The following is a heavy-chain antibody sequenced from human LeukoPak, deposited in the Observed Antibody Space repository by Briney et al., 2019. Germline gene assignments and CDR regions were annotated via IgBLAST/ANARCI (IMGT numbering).Heavy chain of an antibody. CDR2: ISGDNGNT. CDR3: ARDDKILSGSYYQAFDF. Sequence: ASVKVSCKASGCTFMHYGISWVRQAPGQGLEWMAWISGDNGNTKYSQNFRGRVTVTTDTSTSTAYLELRNLRSDDTALYYCARDDKILSGSYYQAFDFWGQGSLVTVFS. CDR1: GCTFMHYG. D-gene: IGHD1-26*01. J-gene: IGHJ4*02. V-gene: IGHV1-18*01.